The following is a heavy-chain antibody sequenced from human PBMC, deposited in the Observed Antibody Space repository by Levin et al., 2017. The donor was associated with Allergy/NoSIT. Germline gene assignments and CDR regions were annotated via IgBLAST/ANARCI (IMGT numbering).Heavy chain of an antibody. J-gene: IGHJ4*02. D-gene: IGHD3-3*01. V-gene: IGHV3-13*01. CDR2: IGTAGDT. Sequence: GESLKISCAASGFTFSSYDMHWVRQATGKGLEWVSAIGTAGDTYYPGSVKGRFTISRENAKNSLYLQMNSLRAGDTAVYYCARAPGLGVAVSYYFDYWGQGTLVTVSS. CDR1: GFTFSSYD. CDR3: ARAPGLGVAVSYYFDY.